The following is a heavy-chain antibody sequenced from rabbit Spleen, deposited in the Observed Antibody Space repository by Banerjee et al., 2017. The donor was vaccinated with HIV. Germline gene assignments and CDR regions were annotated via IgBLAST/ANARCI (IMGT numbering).Heavy chain of an antibody. V-gene: IGHV1S45*01. Sequence: QEQLKESGGGLVQPGGSLKLSCKASGFTLSSYYMCWVRQAPGKGLEWIGCIYTGSGSTFHASWAKGRFTISQASSTTVTLQMTSLTAADTATYFCARDASTSFSSYGMDLWGPGTLVTVS. CDR2: IYTGSGST. J-gene: IGHJ6*01. CDR3: ARDASTSFSSYGMDL. CDR1: GFTLSSYY. D-gene: IGHD1-1*01.